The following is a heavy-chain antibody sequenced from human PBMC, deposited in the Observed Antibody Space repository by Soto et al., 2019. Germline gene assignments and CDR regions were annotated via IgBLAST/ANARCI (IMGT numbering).Heavy chain of an antibody. Sequence: GGSLRLSCAASGFTFSSYWMSWVRQAPGKGLEWVANIKEDGSQKWYVDSVKGRFTISRDNAKNSLYLQMNSLRVEDTAVYYCARGDYYDVSGPFSDAFDIWGQGTMVTVSS. CDR2: IKEDGSQK. CDR3: ARGDYYDVSGPFSDAFDI. CDR1: GFTFSSYW. J-gene: IGHJ3*02. D-gene: IGHD3-22*01. V-gene: IGHV3-7*04.